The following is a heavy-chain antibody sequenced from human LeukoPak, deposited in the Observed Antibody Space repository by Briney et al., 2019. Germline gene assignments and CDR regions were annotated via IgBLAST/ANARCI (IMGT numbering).Heavy chain of an antibody. D-gene: IGHD1-7*01. J-gene: IGHJ4*02. Sequence: GGSLRLSCAASGFTFSSFGMHWVRQAPGKGLEWVAFIPYDGSNEYYADSVKGRFTISGDNSKNTLSLQMNSLRPEDTAVYYCARTTTFDYWGQGTLVTVSS. CDR1: GFTFSSFG. V-gene: IGHV3-30*02. CDR3: ARTTTFDY. CDR2: IPYDGSNE.